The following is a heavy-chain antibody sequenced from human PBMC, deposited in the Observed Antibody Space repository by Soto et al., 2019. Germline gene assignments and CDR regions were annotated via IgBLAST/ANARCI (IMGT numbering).Heavy chain of an antibody. D-gene: IGHD1-26*01. CDR2: IGTAGDT. Sequence: GSRRLSCAASGFTFSSLDMHWVRQATGKGLEWVSAIGTAGDTYYPGSVKGRFTISRENAKNSLYLQMNSLRAGDTAVYYCAREGATGAFDIWGQGTMVTVSS. V-gene: IGHV3-13*01. J-gene: IGHJ3*02. CDR1: GFTFSSLD. CDR3: AREGATGAFDI.